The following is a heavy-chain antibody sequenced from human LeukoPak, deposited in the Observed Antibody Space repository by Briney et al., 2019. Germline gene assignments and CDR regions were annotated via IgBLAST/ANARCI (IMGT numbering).Heavy chain of an antibody. J-gene: IGHJ6*02. V-gene: IGHV5-51*01. D-gene: IGHD4-11*01. CDR1: GYSFTSYW. CDR3: ARLMGDYKASYYYYGMDV. Sequence: GESLKISCKGSGYSFTSYWIGWVRQMPGKGLEWMGIIYPGDSDTRYSPSFQGQVTISADKSISTAYLQWSSLKASDTAMYYCARLMGDYKASYYYYGMDVWGQGATVTVSS. CDR2: IYPGDSDT.